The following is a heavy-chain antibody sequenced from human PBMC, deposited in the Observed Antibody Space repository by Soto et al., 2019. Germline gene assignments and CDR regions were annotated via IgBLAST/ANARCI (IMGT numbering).Heavy chain of an antibody. Sequence: QEHLVESGGGVVLPGRSLRLSCAASGFTFNTFGMHWVRQAPGKGLEWVAVISYDGSDKYYSDSVRGRFTISRDNSMNTLYLHMNSLRTEDTAVYYCAKSPNFYCSSYHCYKYYFDYWGQGTLVTVSS. V-gene: IGHV3-30*18. CDR3: AKSPNFYCSSYHCYKYYFDY. CDR2: ISYDGSDK. J-gene: IGHJ4*02. CDR1: GFTFNTFG. D-gene: IGHD2-2*01.